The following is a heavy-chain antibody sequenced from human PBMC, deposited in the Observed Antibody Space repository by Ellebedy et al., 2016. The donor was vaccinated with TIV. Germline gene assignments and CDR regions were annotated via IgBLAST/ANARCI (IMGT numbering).Heavy chain of an antibody. CDR3: ARMNYYDSSGYYDPDAFDI. CDR2: INHSGST. J-gene: IGHJ3*02. Sequence: SETLSLTCAVYGGSFSGYYWSWIRQPPGKGLEWIGEINHSGSTNYNPSLKSRVTISVDTSKTQFSLKLSSVTAADTAVYYCARMNYYDSSGYYDPDAFDIWGQGTMVTVSS. D-gene: IGHD3-22*01. CDR1: GGSFSGYY. V-gene: IGHV4-34*01.